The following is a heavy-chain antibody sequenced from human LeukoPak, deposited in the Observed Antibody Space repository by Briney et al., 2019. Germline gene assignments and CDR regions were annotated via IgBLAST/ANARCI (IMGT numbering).Heavy chain of an antibody. V-gene: IGHV3-33*01. J-gene: IGHJ4*02. CDR1: GFTFSSYG. CDR2: IWYDGSNK. CDR3: ARDPITMVRGVYFDY. D-gene: IGHD3-10*01. Sequence: GGSLRLSCAASGFTFSSYGMHWVRQAPGKGLEWVAVIWYDGSNKYYADSVKGRFTISRDNSKNTLYLQMNSLRAEDTAVYYCARDPITMVRGVYFDYWGQGTLVTVSS.